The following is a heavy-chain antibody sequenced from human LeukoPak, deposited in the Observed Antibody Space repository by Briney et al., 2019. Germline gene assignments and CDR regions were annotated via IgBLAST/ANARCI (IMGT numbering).Heavy chain of an antibody. CDR2: IYYSGST. Sequence: SETLSLTCTVAGGSISSYYWSWIRQPPGKGLEWGGYIYYSGSTNYNPSRKSRVTISLDTSKNQFSLKLSSVTAADTAVYYCARSRDLLYSSGWSYFDYWGQGTLVTVSS. J-gene: IGHJ4*02. V-gene: IGHV4-59*01. D-gene: IGHD6-19*01. CDR3: ARSRDLLYSSGWSYFDY. CDR1: GGSISSYY.